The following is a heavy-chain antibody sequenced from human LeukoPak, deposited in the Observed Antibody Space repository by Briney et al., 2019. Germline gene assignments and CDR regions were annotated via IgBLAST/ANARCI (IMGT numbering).Heavy chain of an antibody. CDR2: LYSGGST. Sequence: GGSLRLSCAASGFTVSSNYMSWVRQAPRKGLEWVSVLYSGGSTYYADSVRGRFTISRDNSKNTLYLQMNSLRAEDTAVYYCARDKVIGYDYYAMDVWGQGTTVTVSS. J-gene: IGHJ6*02. CDR1: GFTVSSNY. V-gene: IGHV3-53*01. D-gene: IGHD2-21*01. CDR3: ARDKVIGYDYYAMDV.